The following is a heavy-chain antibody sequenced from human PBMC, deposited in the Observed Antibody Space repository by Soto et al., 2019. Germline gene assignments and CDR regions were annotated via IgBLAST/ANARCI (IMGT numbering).Heavy chain of an antibody. V-gene: IGHV4-61*01. Sequence: SETLSLTCSVSGGFVSSSSYSWGWIRQSPGKGLEWIGNIYYSENTNYNPSLQSRVTISVDTSKNQFSLKLSSVTAADTAVYYCAREFSSSWYWFDPWGQGTLVTVSS. J-gene: IGHJ5*02. D-gene: IGHD6-13*01. CDR3: AREFSSSWYWFDP. CDR2: IYYSENT. CDR1: GGFVSSSSYS.